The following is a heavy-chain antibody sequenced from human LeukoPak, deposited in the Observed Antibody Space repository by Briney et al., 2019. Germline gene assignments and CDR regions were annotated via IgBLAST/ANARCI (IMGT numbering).Heavy chain of an antibody. CDR2: IRNDGRNK. CDR1: GFIFSTYG. CDR3: AKDLNYGDLLDY. Sequence: GGSLRLSCAASGFIFSTYGMHWGRQAPGKGLEGVAFIRNDGRNKRYADSVKGRFTISRDNSKNTLYLQMNTLRAEDTALYYCAKDLNYGDLLDYWGQGTLVTVSS. J-gene: IGHJ4*02. D-gene: IGHD4-17*01. V-gene: IGHV3-30*02.